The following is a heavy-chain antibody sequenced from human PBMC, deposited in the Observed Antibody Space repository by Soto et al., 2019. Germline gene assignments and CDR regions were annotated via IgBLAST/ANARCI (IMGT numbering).Heavy chain of an antibody. CDR1: GFPFSSYG. CDR3: ANSIN. J-gene: IGHJ4*02. CDR2: IWYDGSNK. Sequence: SLRLSCAASGFPFSSYGMHWVRQAPGKGLDWVGVIWYDGSNKDYAESVKGRFTISRDNSKNMLYLQMNSLRADDTAVYYCANSINWGQGXLVTVSS. V-gene: IGHV3-33*03.